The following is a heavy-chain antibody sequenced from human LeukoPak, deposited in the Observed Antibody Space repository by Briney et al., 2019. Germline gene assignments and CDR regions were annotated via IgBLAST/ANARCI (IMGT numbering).Heavy chain of an antibody. D-gene: IGHD6-6*01. V-gene: IGHV1-18*01. Sequence: ASVKVSCKASGYTFTSYGISWVRQAPGQGLEWMGWIITYNGNTNYAQKLQGRVTMTTDTSTSTAYMELRSLRSDDTAVYYCARDYRGGSSSPYDYWGQGTLVTVSS. CDR1: GYTFTSYG. CDR3: ARDYRGGSSSPYDY. CDR2: IITYNGNT. J-gene: IGHJ4*02.